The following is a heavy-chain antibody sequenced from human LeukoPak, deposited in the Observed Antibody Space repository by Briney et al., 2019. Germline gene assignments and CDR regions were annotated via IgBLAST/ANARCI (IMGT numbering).Heavy chain of an antibody. V-gene: IGHV3-9*01. D-gene: IGHD3-9*01. Sequence: GGSLRLSCAASGFTFDDYAMHWVRQAPGKGLEWVSGISWNSGSIGYADSVKGRFAISRDNAKNSPYLQMNSLRAEDTALYYCAKDSSYDILTGYSQLFDYWGQGTLVTVSS. CDR3: AKDSSYDILTGYSQLFDY. CDR2: ISWNSGSI. J-gene: IGHJ4*02. CDR1: GFTFDDYA.